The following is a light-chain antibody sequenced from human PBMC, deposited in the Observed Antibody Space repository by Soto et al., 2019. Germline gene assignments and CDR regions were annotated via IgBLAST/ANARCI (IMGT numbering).Light chain of an antibody. CDR1: SSNIGAGYD. Sequence: QSVLTQPPSVSGAPGQRVTISCTGSSSNIGAGYDVHWYQQLPGTAPKLLIYDNFNRPSGVPDRFSGSKSGTSASLAITGLQAEDEADYYCPSYDSSLSGYVFGTGTKVTVL. J-gene: IGLJ1*01. CDR3: PSYDSSLSGYV. V-gene: IGLV1-40*01. CDR2: DNF.